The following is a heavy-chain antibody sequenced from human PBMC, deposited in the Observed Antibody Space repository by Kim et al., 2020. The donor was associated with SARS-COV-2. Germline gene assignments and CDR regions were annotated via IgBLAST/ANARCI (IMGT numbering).Heavy chain of an antibody. V-gene: IGHV1-69*13. CDR1: GGTFSSYA. D-gene: IGHD2-8*01. CDR2: IIPIFGTA. CDR3: ARGLDARTYYGMDV. Sequence: SVKVSCKASGGTFSSYAISWVRQAPGQGLEWMGGIIPIFGTANYAQKFQGRVTITADESTSTAYMELSSLRSEDAAVYYCARGLDARTYYGMDVWGQGTTVTVSS. J-gene: IGHJ6*02.